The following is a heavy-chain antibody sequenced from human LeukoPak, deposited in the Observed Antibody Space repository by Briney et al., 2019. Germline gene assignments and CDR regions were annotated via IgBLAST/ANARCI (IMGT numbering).Heavy chain of an antibody. V-gene: IGHV3-30*18. D-gene: IGHD1-26*01. CDR3: AKDKLGATVFWDY. J-gene: IGHJ4*02. CDR1: GFSFRSYG. CDR2: MSYDGSNK. Sequence: GGSLRLSCAASGFSFRSYGMHWVRQAPGKGLEWVAVMSYDGSNKYYADSVKGRFTISRDNSKNTLYLQMNSLRPEDTAVYYCAKDKLGATVFWDYWGQGTLVTVSS.